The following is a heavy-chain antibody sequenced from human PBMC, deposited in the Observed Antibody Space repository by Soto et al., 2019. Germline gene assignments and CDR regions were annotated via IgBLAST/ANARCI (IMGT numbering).Heavy chain of an antibody. V-gene: IGHV4-30-4*02. CDR2: IYYSGST. D-gene: IGHD5-18*01. Sequence: SDTLSLTCTVSGGSLSSGDYYWCWIRQPPGKGLEWIGYIYYSGSTYYNPSLKSRVTISVDTSKNQFSLKLSSVTAADTAVYYCARASPLVTDVWGQGTTVTVSS. J-gene: IGHJ6*02. CDR1: GGSLSSGDYY. CDR3: ARASPLVTDV.